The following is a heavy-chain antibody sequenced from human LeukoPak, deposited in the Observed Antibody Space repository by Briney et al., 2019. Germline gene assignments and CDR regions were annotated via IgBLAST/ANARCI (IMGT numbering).Heavy chain of an antibody. CDR3: ARLFRRLDDWLLAFGYFQH. D-gene: IGHD3-9*01. Sequence: ASVKVSCKASGYTFTGYYMHWVRQAPGQGLEWMGWINPNSGGTNYAQKFQGRVTMTRDTSISTAYMELSRLRSDDTAVYYCARLFRRLDDWLLAFGYFQHWGQGTLVTVSS. V-gene: IGHV1-2*02. CDR1: GYTFTGYY. CDR2: INPNSGGT. J-gene: IGHJ1*01.